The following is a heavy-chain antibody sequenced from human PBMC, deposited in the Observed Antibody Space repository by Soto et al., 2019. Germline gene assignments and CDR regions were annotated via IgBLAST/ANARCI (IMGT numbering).Heavy chain of an antibody. V-gene: IGHV3-11*01. CDR2: IDTSSTKI. Sequence: QVQLVASGGDLVKRGGSLRLSCAASGYTFSDYYMSWIRQAPGKGLEWMSYIDTSSTKIYYADSVKGRFTISRDNAKNSLYLEMNSLRDEDTAVYYCASHYDMWRVYLSPVDYWGQGTLVTVSS. CDR1: GYTFSDYY. CDR3: ASHYDMWRVYLSPVDY. J-gene: IGHJ4*02. D-gene: IGHD3-3*01.